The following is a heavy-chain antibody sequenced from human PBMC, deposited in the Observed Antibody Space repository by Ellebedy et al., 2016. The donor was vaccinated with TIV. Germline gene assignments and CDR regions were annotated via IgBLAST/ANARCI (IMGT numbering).Heavy chain of an antibody. CDR2: ISSSGTTI. D-gene: IGHD5-24*01. J-gene: IGHJ3*02. CDR1: GFTFRNNS. Sequence: GESLKISCAASGFTFRNNSMNWVRQAPGKGLEWISYISSSGTTINYADSVKGRFTISRDNAKNSLYLQMNGLTAADTAVYYCANGAYDIWGQGTMVTVSS. CDR3: ANGAYDI. V-gene: IGHV3-48*04.